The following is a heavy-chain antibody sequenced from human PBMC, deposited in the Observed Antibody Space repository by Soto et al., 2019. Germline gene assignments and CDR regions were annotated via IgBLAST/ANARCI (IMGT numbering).Heavy chain of an antibody. D-gene: IGHD6-19*01. CDR1: GFTFSSYG. J-gene: IGHJ4*02. CDR2: ISYDGSNK. Sequence: QVQLVESGGGVVQPGRSLRLSCAASGFTFSSYGMHWVRQAPGKGLEWVAVISYDGSNKYYADSVKGRFTISRDNSKNTLYLQMNSLRAEDTAVYYCAKGVLRIAVAGTFLDYWGQGTLVTVSS. CDR3: AKGVLRIAVAGTFLDY. V-gene: IGHV3-30*18.